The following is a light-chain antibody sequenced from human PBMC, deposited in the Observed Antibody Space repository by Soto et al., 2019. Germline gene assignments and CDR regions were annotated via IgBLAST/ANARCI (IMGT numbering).Light chain of an antibody. J-gene: IGKJ1*01. V-gene: IGKV1-39*01. CDR3: QQTYTRT. CDR2: AAS. CDR1: QSISSY. Sequence: DIQMNQSPSSLSASVGDRVTITCRASQSISSYLNWYQQRPGKAPSLLIYAASSLRSGVPSRFSGSGSGTDFTLTISSLQPEDFATYYCQQTYTRTFGQGTKVEI.